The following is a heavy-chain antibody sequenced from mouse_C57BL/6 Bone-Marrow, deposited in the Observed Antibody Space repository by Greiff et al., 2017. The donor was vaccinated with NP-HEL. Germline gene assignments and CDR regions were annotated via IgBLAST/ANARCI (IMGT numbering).Heavy chain of an antibody. CDR1: GYTFSSYW. J-gene: IGHJ4*01. V-gene: IGHV1-69*01. CDR2: IDPSDSYT. CDR3: AREMITTVVDYYAMDY. Sequence: QVQLQQPGAELVMPGASVKLSCKASGYTFSSYWMHWVKQRPGQGLEWIGEIDPSDSYTNYNQKFKCKSTLTVDKSSSTAYMQLSSLTSEDSAVYYCAREMITTVVDYYAMDYWGQGTSVTVSS. D-gene: IGHD1-1*01.